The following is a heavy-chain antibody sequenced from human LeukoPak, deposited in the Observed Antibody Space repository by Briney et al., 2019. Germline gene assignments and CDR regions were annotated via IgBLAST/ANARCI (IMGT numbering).Heavy chain of an antibody. V-gene: IGHV3-21*01. CDR1: GFTFSSYS. D-gene: IGHD3-22*01. J-gene: IGHJ6*02. CDR2: ISSSSSYI. Sequence: GGSLRLSCAASGFTFSSYSMNWVRQAPGKGLEWVSSISSSSSYIYYADSVKGRFTISRDNAKNSLYLQMNSLRAEDTAVYYCARVLLPLYGMDVWGQGTTVTVSS. CDR3: ARVLLPLYGMDV.